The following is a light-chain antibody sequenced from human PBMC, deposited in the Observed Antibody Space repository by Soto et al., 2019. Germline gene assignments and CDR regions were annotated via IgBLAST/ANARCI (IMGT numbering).Light chain of an antibody. CDR3: QKHNNWPWT. CDR1: QSVSGY. CDR2: DTS. V-gene: IGKV3-15*01. J-gene: IGKJ1*01. Sequence: VMTQSPATLSLSPGERATLSCRASQSVSGYLAWYQQKTGQAPRLLIYDTSTRATGIPARFSGSGSGTELNLTISRLQSEDFAVYYCQKHNNWPWTCGQGTKVDIK.